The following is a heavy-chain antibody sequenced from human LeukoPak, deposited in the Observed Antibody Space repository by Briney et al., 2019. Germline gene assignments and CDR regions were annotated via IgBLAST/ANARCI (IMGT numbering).Heavy chain of an antibody. CDR1: GFTLSGSA. D-gene: IGHD2-2*01. CDR2: IRSKANSYAT. CDR3: TRNVVPAAPYYYYYYMDV. V-gene: IGHV3-73*01. Sequence: GGSLRLSCAASGFTLSGSAMHWVRQASGKGLEWVGRIRSKANSYATAYAASVKGRFTISRDDSKNTAYLQMNSLKTEDTAVYYCTRNVVPAAPYYYYYYMDVWGKGTTVTVSS. J-gene: IGHJ6*03.